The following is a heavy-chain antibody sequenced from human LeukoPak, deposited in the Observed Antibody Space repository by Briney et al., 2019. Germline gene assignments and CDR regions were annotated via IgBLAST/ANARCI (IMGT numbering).Heavy chain of an antibody. CDR3: AKQLYDFWSGYSFYYYYGMDV. V-gene: IGHV3-30*18. CDR1: GFTFSSYG. J-gene: IGHJ6*02. CDR2: ISYDGSNK. D-gene: IGHD3-3*01. Sequence: GGSLRLSCAASGFTFSSYGMHWVRQAPGKRLEWVAVISYDGSNKYYADSVKGRFTISRDNSKNTLYLQMNSLRAEDTAVYYCAKQLYDFWSGYSFYYYYGMDVWGQGTTVTVSS.